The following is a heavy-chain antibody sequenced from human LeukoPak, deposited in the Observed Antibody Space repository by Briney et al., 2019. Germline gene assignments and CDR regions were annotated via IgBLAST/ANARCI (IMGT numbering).Heavy chain of an antibody. Sequence: PGGSLRLSCAASGFTFSSYAMSWVRQAPGKGLEWVGFIRSKAYGGTTEYAASVKGRFTISRDDSKSIAYLQMNSLKTEDTAVYYCTRVYSSNDYWGQGTLVTVSS. V-gene: IGHV3-49*04. CDR3: TRVYSSNDY. D-gene: IGHD6-13*01. CDR2: IRSKAYGGTT. J-gene: IGHJ4*02. CDR1: GFTFSSYA.